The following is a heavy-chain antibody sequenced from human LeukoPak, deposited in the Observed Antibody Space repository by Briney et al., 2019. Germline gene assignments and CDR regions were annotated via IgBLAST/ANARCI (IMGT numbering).Heavy chain of an antibody. CDR3: AELGITMIGGV. CDR1: GGSISTYY. CDR2: TYYSGST. J-gene: IGHJ6*04. V-gene: IGHV4-59*01. Sequence: NPSETLSLICTVSGGSISTYYWSWIRQPPGKGLEWIGYTYYSGSTNYNPSLKSRVTISVDTSKNQFSLKLSSVTAADTAVYYCAELGITMIGGVWGKGTTVTISS. D-gene: IGHD3-10*02.